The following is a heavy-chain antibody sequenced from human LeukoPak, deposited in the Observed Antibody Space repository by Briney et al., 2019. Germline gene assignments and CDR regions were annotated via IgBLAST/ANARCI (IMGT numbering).Heavy chain of an antibody. CDR3: ARHRGRYCSSTSCTVSYFDY. CDR2: INHSGST. CDR1: GGSFSGYY. Sequence: TSETLSLTCAVYGGSFSGYYWSWIRQPPGKGLEWIGEINHSGSTNYNPSLKSRVTISVDTSKSQFSLKLSSVTAADTAVYYCARHRGRYCSSTSCTVSYFDYWGQGTLVTVSS. D-gene: IGHD2-2*01. J-gene: IGHJ4*02. V-gene: IGHV4-34*01.